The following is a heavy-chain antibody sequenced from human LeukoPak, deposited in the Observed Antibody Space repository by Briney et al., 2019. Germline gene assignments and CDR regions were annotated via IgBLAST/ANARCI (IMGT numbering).Heavy chain of an antibody. CDR2: IYYSGST. J-gene: IGHJ6*03. CDR1: GGSISSSSCY. V-gene: IGHV4-39*07. Sequence: SETLSLTCTVSGGSISSSSCYWGWIRQPPGKGLEWIGSIYYSGSTYYNPSLKSRVTISVDTSKNQFSLKLSSVTAADTAVYSCARGVRPAGTCCYYYYMDVWGKGTTVTVSS. CDR3: ARGVRPAGTCCYYYYMDV. D-gene: IGHD2-2*01.